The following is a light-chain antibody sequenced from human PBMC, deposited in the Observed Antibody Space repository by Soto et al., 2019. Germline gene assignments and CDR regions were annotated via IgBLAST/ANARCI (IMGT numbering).Light chain of an antibody. CDR2: GAS. V-gene: IGKV3-20*01. Sequence: EILLTQSPGTLSLSPGERATLSCRASQSVRNSYLAWYQQKPGQAPRLLIYGASGSATGIPDRFSGSGSGTHFTLTISRLEPEEFAVYSCQQSRSSPYTFGQGTKRE. CDR1: QSVRNSY. J-gene: IGKJ2*01. CDR3: QQSRSSPYT.